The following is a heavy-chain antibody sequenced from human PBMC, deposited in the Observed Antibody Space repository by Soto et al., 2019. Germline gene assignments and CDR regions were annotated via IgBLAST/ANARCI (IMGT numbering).Heavy chain of an antibody. CDR1: GGTFSSYA. J-gene: IGHJ3*02. V-gene: IGHV1-69*13. CDR2: IIPIFGTA. D-gene: IGHD2-2*03. Sequence: ASVNVSCKGSGGTFSSYAISWVRQAPGQGLEWMGGIIPIFGTANYAQKFQGRVTITADESTSTAYMELSSLRSEDTAVYYCARCGYGSSTSHDVLDICGQGTMVTGSS. CDR3: ARCGYGSSTSHDVLDI.